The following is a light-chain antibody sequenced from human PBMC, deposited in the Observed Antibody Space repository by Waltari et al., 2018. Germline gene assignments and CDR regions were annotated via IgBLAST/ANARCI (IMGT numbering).Light chain of an antibody. CDR1: QDIDDE. Sequence: ETTLTQSPAFMPVTPRDKVNISCRASQDIDDEMNWYQQKPGEGAIFIIQEATTLVPGIPPRFSGSGYGTDFTLTINNIQSEDVASYFCLEHDNFPTHTFGQGTKLEIK. CDR2: EAT. V-gene: IGKV5-2*01. CDR3: LEHDNFPTHT. J-gene: IGKJ2*01.